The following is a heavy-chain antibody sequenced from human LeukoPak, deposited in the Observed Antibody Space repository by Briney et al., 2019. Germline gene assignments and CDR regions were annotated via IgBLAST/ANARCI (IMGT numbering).Heavy chain of an antibody. V-gene: IGHV1-69*04. Sequence: SVKVSCKASGGTFSSYAISWVRQAPGQGLEWLGRIIPILGIANYAQKFQGRVTITADESTSTAYMELSSLRSEDTAVYYCARMHHDYGDYPFGYWGQGTLVTVSS. J-gene: IGHJ4*02. D-gene: IGHD4-17*01. CDR3: ARMHHDYGDYPFGY. CDR1: GGTFSSYA. CDR2: IIPILGIA.